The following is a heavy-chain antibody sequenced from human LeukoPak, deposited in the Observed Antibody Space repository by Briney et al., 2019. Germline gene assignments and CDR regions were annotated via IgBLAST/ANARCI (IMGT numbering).Heavy chain of an antibody. V-gene: IGHV3-30*02. CDR3: AKERHGYSSPYYFDY. Sequence: GGSLRLSCAASGITFSSYGMHWVRQAPGKGLEWVAVIWYDGRKKYYADPVKGRFTISRDNSKNTLYLQMNSLRAEATAVYYCAKERHGYSSPYYFDYWGQGTLVTVSS. D-gene: IGHD6-13*01. CDR2: IWYDGRKK. J-gene: IGHJ4*02. CDR1: GITFSSYG.